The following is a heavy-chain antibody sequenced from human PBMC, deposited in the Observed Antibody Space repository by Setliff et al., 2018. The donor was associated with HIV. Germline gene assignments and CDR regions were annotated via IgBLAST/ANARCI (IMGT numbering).Heavy chain of an antibody. D-gene: IGHD3-10*01. CDR2: IDDRGCA. V-gene: IGHV4-39*01. CDR3: ARHATYYNVFES. CDR1: GGSIRSSNYY. J-gene: IGHJ5*01. Sequence: PSETLSLTCTVSGGSIRSSNYYWAWIRQTPGKGLEWIASIDDRGCAHHSPSLKSRVTMAVDTPKNQFSLNLTSVTAADRAIYYCARHATYYNVFESWGQGTLVTVSS.